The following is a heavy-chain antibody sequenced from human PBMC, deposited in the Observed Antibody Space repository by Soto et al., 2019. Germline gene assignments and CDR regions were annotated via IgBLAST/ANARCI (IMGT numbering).Heavy chain of an antibody. CDR1: GGSVSSGSYY. J-gene: IGHJ3*02. CDR3: AREAGIVGAIDAFDI. Sequence: SETLSLTCTVSGGSVSSGSYYWSWIRQPPGKGLERIGYIYYSGSTNYNPSLKSRVTISVDTSNNQFSLKLSSVTAADTAVYYCAREAGIVGAIDAFDICSQRTMVTV. CDR2: IYYSGST. V-gene: IGHV4-61*01. D-gene: IGHD1-26*01.